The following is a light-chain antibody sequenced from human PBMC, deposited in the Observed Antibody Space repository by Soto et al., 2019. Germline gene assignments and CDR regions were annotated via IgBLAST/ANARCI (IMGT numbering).Light chain of an antibody. J-gene: IGKJ3*01. Sequence: DFQMTQSPSTLSASVGDRVTITCRASQSISSWLAWYQQKPGKAPKLLIYKASSLESAVPSRFSGSGSGTEFTFTISTLQPDDFATYYCQEDNNYSPTLGPGTKVDIK. V-gene: IGKV1-5*03. CDR2: KAS. CDR1: QSISSW. CDR3: QEDNNYSPT.